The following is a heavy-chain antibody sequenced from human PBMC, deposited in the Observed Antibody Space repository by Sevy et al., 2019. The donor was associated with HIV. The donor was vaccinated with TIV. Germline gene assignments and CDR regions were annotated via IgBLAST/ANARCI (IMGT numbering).Heavy chain of an antibody. CDR2: IYRSGST. CDR1: GGSISSSNW. CDR3: ARDHPRGYYDSSGEAFDI. V-gene: IGHV4-4*02. D-gene: IGHD3-22*01. Sequence: SETLSLTCAVSGGSISSSNWWGWVRQPPGKGLEWIGEIYRSGSTNYNPSLKSRVTISVDKSKNQFSLKLSSVTAADTAVYYCARDHPRGYYDSSGEAFDIWGQGTMVTVSS. J-gene: IGHJ3*02.